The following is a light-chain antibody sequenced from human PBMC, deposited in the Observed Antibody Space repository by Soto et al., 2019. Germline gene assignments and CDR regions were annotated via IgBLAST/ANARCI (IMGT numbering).Light chain of an antibody. CDR1: QSVSSTF. Sequence: EIVLTQSPGTLSLSPGERATLSCRASQSVSSTFLAWYQQKPSQAPRLLIYGVSKRATGIPGRFSGSGSGTDFTLTISRLEPEDFAVYFCGQFVSAPPRTFGQGTKVEIK. CDR2: GVS. J-gene: IGKJ1*01. CDR3: GQFVSAPPRT. V-gene: IGKV3-20*01.